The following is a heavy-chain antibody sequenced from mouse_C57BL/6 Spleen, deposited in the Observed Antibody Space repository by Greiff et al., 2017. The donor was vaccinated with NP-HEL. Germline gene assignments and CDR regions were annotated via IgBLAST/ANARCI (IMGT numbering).Heavy chain of an antibody. D-gene: IGHD4-1*02. V-gene: IGHV3-1*01. CDR3: ARASTGTLAY. J-gene: IGHJ3*01. CDR2: ISYSGST. Sequence: EVKLQESGPGMVKPSQSLSLTCTVTGYSITSGYDWHWIRHFPGNKLEWMGYISYSGSTNYNPSLKSRISITHDTSKNHFFLKLNSVTTEDTATYYCARASTGTLAYWGQGTLVTVSA. CDR1: GYSITSGYD.